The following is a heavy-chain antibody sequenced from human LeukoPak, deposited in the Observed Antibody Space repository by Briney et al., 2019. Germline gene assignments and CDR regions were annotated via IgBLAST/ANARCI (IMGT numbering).Heavy chain of an antibody. V-gene: IGHV3-23*01. CDR3: AKEGGSTSSLYYYYYYMDV. CDR2: ISGSGGST. J-gene: IGHJ6*03. Sequence: PGGSLRLSCAASGFTFSSYAMSWVRQAPGKGLEWVSAISGSGGSTYYADSVKGRFTISRDNSKNTLYLQMNSLRAEDTAVYYCAKEGGSTSSLYYYYYYMDVWGKGTTVTVSS. D-gene: IGHD2-2*01. CDR1: GFTFSSYA.